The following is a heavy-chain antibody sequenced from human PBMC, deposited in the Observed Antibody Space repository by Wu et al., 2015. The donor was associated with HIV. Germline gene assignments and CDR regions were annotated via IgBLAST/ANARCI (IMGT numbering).Heavy chain of an antibody. D-gene: IGHD3-16*01. CDR1: GYTFTGYY. V-gene: IGHV1-2*02. CDR2: INFNSGGA. J-gene: IGHJ3*02. Sequence: QAHLVQSGAEVKKPGASVKVSCEASGYTFTGYYIHWVRQAPGQGLEWMAWINFNSGGANSAQMFQGRVTMTRDTSITTAYLELSSLTSDDTAVYYCVRGARGMPKGAFDIWGQGTPGHCLF. CDR3: VRGARGMPKGAFDI.